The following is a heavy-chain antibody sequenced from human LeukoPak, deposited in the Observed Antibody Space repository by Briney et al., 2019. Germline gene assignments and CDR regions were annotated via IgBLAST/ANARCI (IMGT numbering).Heavy chain of an antibody. CDR2: IIPIFGTA. D-gene: IGHD4-17*01. J-gene: IGHJ4*02. V-gene: IGHV1-69*01. Sequence: SVKVSCKASGGTFSSYAISWVRQAPGQGLEWMGGIIPIFGTANYAQKFQGRVTITADESTSTAYMELSSLRSEDTAVYYCARTHDYGDERPYHFDYWGQGTLVTVSS. CDR1: GGTFSSYA. CDR3: ARTHDYGDERPYHFDY.